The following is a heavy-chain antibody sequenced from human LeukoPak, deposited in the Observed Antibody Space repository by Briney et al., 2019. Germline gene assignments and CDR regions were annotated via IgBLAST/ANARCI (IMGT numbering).Heavy chain of an antibody. J-gene: IGHJ5*02. CDR1: GLTFSSYG. V-gene: IGHV3-30*18. CDR3: AKDVGLGGNWFDP. Sequence: GRSLRLSCAASGLTFSSYGMHWVRQAPGKGLEWVAVISYDGSNKYYADSVKGRFTISRDNSKNTLYLQMNSLRAEDTAVYYCAKDVGLGGNWFDPWGQGTLVTVSS. CDR2: ISYDGSNK. D-gene: IGHD2-15*01.